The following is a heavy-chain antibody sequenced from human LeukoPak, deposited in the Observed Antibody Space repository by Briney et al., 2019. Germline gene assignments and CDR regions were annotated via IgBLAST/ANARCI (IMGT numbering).Heavy chain of an antibody. CDR3: ARDLGPRGYCSSTSCLGAFGP. J-gene: IGHJ5*02. D-gene: IGHD2-2*01. CDR2: IIPIFGTA. CDR1: GGTFSSYA. V-gene: IGHV1-69*05. Sequence: SVKVSCKASGGTFSSYAISWVRQAPGQGLEWMGGIIPIFGTANYAQKFQGRVTITTDESTSTAYMELSSLRSEDTAVYYCARDLGPRGYCSSTSCLGAFGPWGQGTLVTVSS.